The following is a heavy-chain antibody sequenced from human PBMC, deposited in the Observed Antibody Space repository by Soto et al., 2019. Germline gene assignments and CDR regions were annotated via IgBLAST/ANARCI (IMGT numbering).Heavy chain of an antibody. Sequence: QVQLVESGGGLVKPGGSLRLSCAASGFTFSDYYMSWIRQAPGKGLEWVSYISSSSSYTNYADSVKGRFTISRDNAKNSLYLQMNSLRAEDTAVYYCARDAIAAAVAHYYYDGMDVWGQGTTVTVSS. CDR3: ARDAIAAAVAHYYYDGMDV. D-gene: IGHD6-13*01. V-gene: IGHV3-11*06. J-gene: IGHJ6*02. CDR1: GFTFSDYY. CDR2: ISSSSSYT.